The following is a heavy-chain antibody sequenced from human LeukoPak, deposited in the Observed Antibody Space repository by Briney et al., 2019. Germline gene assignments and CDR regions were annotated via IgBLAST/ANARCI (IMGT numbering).Heavy chain of an antibody. CDR3: ARGGRFQTGDYYYYYYMDV. V-gene: IGHV4-59*01. D-gene: IGHD1-26*01. J-gene: IGHJ6*03. CDR2: IYYSGST. Sequence: SETLSLTCTVPGGSISSYYWSWIRQPPGKGLEWIGYIYYSGSTNYNPSLKSRVTISVDTSKNQFSLKLSSVTAADTAVYYCARGGRFQTGDYYYYYYMDVWGKGTTVTVSS. CDR1: GGSISSYY.